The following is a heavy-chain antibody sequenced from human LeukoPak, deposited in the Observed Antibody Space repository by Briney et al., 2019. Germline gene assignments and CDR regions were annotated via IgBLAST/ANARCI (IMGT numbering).Heavy chain of an antibody. CDR2: ISSSGSTI. J-gene: IGHJ6*03. Sequence: GGSLRLSCAASGFTFSSYAMSWVRQAPGKGLEWVSYISSSGSTIYYADSVKGRFTISRDNAKNSLYLQMNSLRAEDTAVYYCATMARYYYYYYYMDVWGKGTTVTVSS. CDR1: GFTFSSYA. V-gene: IGHV3-48*04. D-gene: IGHD3-10*01. CDR3: ATMARYYYYYYYMDV.